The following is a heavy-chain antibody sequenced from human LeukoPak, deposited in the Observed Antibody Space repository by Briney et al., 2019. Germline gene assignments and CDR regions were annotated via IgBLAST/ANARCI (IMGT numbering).Heavy chain of an antibody. CDR3: ARVHLSYCGGDCYSNTD. D-gene: IGHD2-21*02. CDR1: GGSFSGYY. CDR2: INHSGST. Sequence: PSETLSLTCAVYGGSFSGYYWSWIRQPPGKGLEWIGEINHSGSTNYNPSLKSRVTISVDTSKNQFSLKLSSVTAADTAVYYCARVHLSYCGGDCYSNTDWGQGTLVTVSS. V-gene: IGHV4-34*01. J-gene: IGHJ4*02.